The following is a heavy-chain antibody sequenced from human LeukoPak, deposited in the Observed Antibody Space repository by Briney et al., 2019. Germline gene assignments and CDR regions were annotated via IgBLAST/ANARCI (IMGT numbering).Heavy chain of an antibody. J-gene: IGHJ4*02. Sequence: SVKVSCKASGFTFTSSAMQWVRQARGQRLEWIGWIVVGSGNTNYAQKFQERVTITRDMSTSTAYMELSSLRSEDTAVYYCAAAYYYDSSGYYPQYWGQGTLVTVSS. V-gene: IGHV1-58*02. CDR1: GFTFTSSA. CDR3: AAAYYYDSSGYYPQY. D-gene: IGHD3-22*01. CDR2: IVVGSGNT.